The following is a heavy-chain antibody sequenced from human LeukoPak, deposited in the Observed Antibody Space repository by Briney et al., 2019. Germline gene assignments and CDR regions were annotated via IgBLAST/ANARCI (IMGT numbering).Heavy chain of an antibody. J-gene: IGHJ6*03. V-gene: IGHV3-30*04. CDR2: ISYDGSNK. D-gene: IGHD3-3*01. CDR1: GFTFSSYA. Sequence: GGSLRLSCAASGFTFSSYAMHWVRQAPGKGLEWVAVISYDGSNKYYADSVKGRFTISRDNSKNTLYLQMNSLKTEDTAVYYCTTGLPYDFWSGYYYYYYMDVWGKGTTVTVSS. CDR3: TTGLPYDFWSGYYYYYYMDV.